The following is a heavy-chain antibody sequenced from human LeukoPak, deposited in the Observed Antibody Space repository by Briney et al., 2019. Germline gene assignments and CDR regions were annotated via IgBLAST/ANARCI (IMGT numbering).Heavy chain of an antibody. D-gene: IGHD5-18*01. CDR3: ARSGTAMVTSFDY. Sequence: GESLKISCKASGYDFTTYWIGWVRQMPGKDLEGMGIIYPGDSDTRYSPSFQGQVTISADKSISTAYLQWSSLKASDTAMYYCARSGTAMVTSFDYWGQGTLVTVSS. CDR2: IYPGDSDT. J-gene: IGHJ4*02. V-gene: IGHV5-51*01. CDR1: GYDFTTYW.